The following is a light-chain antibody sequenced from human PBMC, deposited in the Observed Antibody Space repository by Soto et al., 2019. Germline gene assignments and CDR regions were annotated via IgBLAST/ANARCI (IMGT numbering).Light chain of an antibody. V-gene: IGKV3-20*01. J-gene: IGKJ4*01. CDR1: QSVSSSY. Sequence: EIVLTHSPGTLSLSPGERATLSCRASQSVSSSYLAWYQQKPGQAPRLLIYGASSRATGIPDRFSGSGSGTDFTLTISRLEPEDFAVYYCPEYDSSLTFGGGTKVDIK. CDR3: PEYDSSLT. CDR2: GAS.